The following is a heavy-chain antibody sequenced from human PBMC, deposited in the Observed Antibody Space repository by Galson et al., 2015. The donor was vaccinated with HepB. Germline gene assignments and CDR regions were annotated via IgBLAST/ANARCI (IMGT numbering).Heavy chain of an antibody. J-gene: IGHJ4*02. CDR3: ASDGGSELGIAVY. CDR2: INPNSGGT. D-gene: IGHD3-9*01. V-gene: IGHV1-2*02. CDR1: GYTFTGYY. Sequence: SVKVSCKASGYTFTGYYMHWVRQAPGQGLEWMGWINPNSGGTNYAQKFQGRVTMTRDTSISTAYMELSRLRFDDTAVYYCASDGGSELGIAVYWGQGTLVTVSS.